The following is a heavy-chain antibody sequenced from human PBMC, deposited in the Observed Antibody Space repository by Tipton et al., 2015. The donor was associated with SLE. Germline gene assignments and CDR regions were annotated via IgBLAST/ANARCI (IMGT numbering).Heavy chain of an antibody. CDR2: IKQDGSEK. CDR3: ARFTYSSRYFDL. CDR1: GFTFSSYW. D-gene: IGHD6-19*01. V-gene: IGHV3-7*01. J-gene: IGHJ2*01. Sequence: SLRLSCAASGFTFSSYWMSWVRQPPGKGLEWVANIKQDGSEKYYVDSVKGRFTISRDNAKNSLYLQMNSLRAEDTAVYYCARFTYSSRYFDLWGRGTLVTVSS.